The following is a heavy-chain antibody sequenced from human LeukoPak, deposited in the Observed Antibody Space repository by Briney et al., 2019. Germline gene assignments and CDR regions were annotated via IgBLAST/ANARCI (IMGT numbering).Heavy chain of an antibody. CDR2: IYSGGST. CDR1: KFTVSSNY. J-gene: IGHJ6*02. CDR3: ARDRITMVRGEGYYYYYGMDV. V-gene: IGHV3-53*01. D-gene: IGHD3-10*01. Sequence: GGSLRLSCAASKFTVSSNYMSWVRQAPGKGLEWVSVIYSGGSTYYADSVKGRFTISRDNSKNTLYLQMNSLRAEDTAVYYCARDRITMVRGEGYYYYYGMDVWGQGTTVTVSS.